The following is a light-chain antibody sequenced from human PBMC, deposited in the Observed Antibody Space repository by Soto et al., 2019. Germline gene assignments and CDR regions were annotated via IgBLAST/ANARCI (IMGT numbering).Light chain of an antibody. CDR2: DVS. CDR3: SSFTTTNTYV. J-gene: IGLJ1*01. Sequence: SALTQPASVSGSPGQSIAMSCTGTSSDVGTHNFVSWYQQHPGKAPKLIIYDVSNRPSGVSDRFFGSKSDNTASLTISGLQAEDEADYYCSSFTTTNTYVFGTGTKVTVL. V-gene: IGLV2-14*03. CDR1: SSDVGTHNF.